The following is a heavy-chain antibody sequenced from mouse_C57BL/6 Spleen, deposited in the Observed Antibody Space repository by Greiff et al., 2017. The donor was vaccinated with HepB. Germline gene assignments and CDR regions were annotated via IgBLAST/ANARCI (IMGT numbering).Heavy chain of an antibody. D-gene: IGHD1-1*01. CDR1: GYTFTSYW. CDR2: IHPNSGST. CDR3: ARYGYYGSSYDAMDY. Sequence: QVQLQQPGAELVKPGASVKLSCKASGYTFTSYWMHWVKQSPGQGLEWIGMIHPNSGSTNYNEKFKSKATLTVDKSSSTAYMQLSSLTSEDSAVYYCARYGYYGSSYDAMDYWGQGTSVTVSS. V-gene: IGHV1-64*01. J-gene: IGHJ4*01.